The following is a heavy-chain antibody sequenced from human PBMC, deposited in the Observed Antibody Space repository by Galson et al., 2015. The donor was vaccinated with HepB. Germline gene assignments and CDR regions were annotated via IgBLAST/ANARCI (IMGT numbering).Heavy chain of an antibody. J-gene: IGHJ4*02. Sequence: SLRLSCAASGFTFSSYWMHWVRQAPGKGLVWVSRINSDGSSTSYADSVKGRFTISGDNAKDTLYLQMNSLRAEDTAVYYCARGDGYKPLDYWGQGTLVTVSS. D-gene: IGHD5-24*01. CDR3: ARGDGYKPLDY. CDR2: INSDGSST. V-gene: IGHV3-74*01. CDR1: GFTFSSYW.